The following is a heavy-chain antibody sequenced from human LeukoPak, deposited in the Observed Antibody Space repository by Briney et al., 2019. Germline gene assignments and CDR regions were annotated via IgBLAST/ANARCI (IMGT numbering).Heavy chain of an antibody. CDR2: IIPIFGTA. CDR1: GGTFSSYA. J-gene: IGHJ6*03. D-gene: IGHD2-15*01. Sequence: GASVKVSCKASGGTFSSYAISWVRQAPGQGLEWMGGIIPIFGTANYAQKFQGRVTITADKSTSTAYMELSSLRSEDTAVYYCARDRQGYCSGGSCYSYYYYMDVWGKGTTVAISS. CDR3: ARDRQGYCSGGSCYSYYYYMDV. V-gene: IGHV1-69*06.